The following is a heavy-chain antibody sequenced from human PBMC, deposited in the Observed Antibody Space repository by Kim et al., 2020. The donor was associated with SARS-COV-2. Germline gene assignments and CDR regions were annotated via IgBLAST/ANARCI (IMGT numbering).Heavy chain of an antibody. J-gene: IGHJ5*02. CDR1: GGSFSGYY. V-gene: IGHV4-34*01. D-gene: IGHD4-17*01. CDR2: INHSGST. Sequence: SETLSLTCAVYGGSFSGYYWSWIRQPPGKGLEWIGEINHSGSTNYNPSLKSRVTISVDTSKNQFSLKLSSVTAADTAVYYCARGGMTTVTTSGFDPWGQGTLVTVSS. CDR3: ARGGMTTVTTSGFDP.